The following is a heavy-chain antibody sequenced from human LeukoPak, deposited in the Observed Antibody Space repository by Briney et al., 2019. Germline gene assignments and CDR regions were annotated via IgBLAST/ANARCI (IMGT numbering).Heavy chain of an antibody. V-gene: IGHV3-48*04. CDR3: AREMAAAAGDY. Sequence: GGSLRLSCAASGFTFSTYSMNWVRQAPGKGLEWVSYISISTSTIYYADSVKGRFTISRDNAKNSLYLQMNSLRAEDTAVYYCAREMAAAAGDYWGQGTLVTVSS. D-gene: IGHD6-13*01. CDR2: ISISTSTI. CDR1: GFTFSTYS. J-gene: IGHJ4*02.